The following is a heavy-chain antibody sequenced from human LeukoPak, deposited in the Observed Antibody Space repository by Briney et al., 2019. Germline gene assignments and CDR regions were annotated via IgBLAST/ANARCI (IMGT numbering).Heavy chain of an antibody. J-gene: IGHJ4*02. CDR1: GYTFISYY. CDR3: ARDHTYYYDSSGSLYY. CDR2: INPSGGST. V-gene: IGHV1-46*01. D-gene: IGHD3-22*01. Sequence: GASVKVSCKASGYTFISYYMHWVRQAPGQGLEWMGIINPSGGSTSYAQKFQGRVTMTRDTSTSTVYMELSSLRSEDTAVYYCARDHTYYYDSSGSLYYWGQGTLVTVSS.